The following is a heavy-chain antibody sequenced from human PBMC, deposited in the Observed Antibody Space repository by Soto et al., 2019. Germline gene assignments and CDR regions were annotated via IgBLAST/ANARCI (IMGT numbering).Heavy chain of an antibody. V-gene: IGHV3-53*01. D-gene: IGHD3-22*01. CDR2: LYSSGST. Sequence: EVQLVESGGGLIQPGGSLRLSCAASGFTFTGNDMNWVRQAPGKGLEWVSLLYSSGSTYYADSVKGRFTISRDNSKNTLYLQMSSLRAEDTAVYYCATRPLLPGAPWGQWTMVTVSS. CDR1: GFTFTGND. J-gene: IGHJ3*01. CDR3: ATRPLLPGAP.